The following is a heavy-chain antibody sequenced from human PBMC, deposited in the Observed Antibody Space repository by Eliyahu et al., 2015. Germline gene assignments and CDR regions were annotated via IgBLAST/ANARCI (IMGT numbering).Heavy chain of an antibody. D-gene: IGHD2-21*02. V-gene: IGHV3-9*01. Sequence: EVQLVESGXXLVQPGRSLRLSCAAXGFTFDDYAMHWVRQAPGKGLEWVSGISGNSGSIGYADSVKGRFTISRXNAKNSLYLQMNSLRAEDTALYYCAKGRGVTYGPLIDYWGQGTLVTVSS. CDR2: ISGNSGSI. J-gene: IGHJ4*02. CDR3: AKGRGVTYGPLIDY. CDR1: GFTFDDYA.